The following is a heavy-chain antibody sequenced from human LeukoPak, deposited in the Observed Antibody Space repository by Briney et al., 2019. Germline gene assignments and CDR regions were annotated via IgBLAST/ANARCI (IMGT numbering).Heavy chain of an antibody. D-gene: IGHD4-17*01. CDR2: INHSGST. CDR1: GGSFSGYY. J-gene: IGHJ3*02. CDR3: ARGSTPPARTTVRGRDAFGI. Sequence: PSETLSLTCAVYGGSFSGYYWSWIRQPPGKGLEWIGEINHSGSTNYNPSLKSRVTISVDTSKNQFSLKLSSVTAADTAVYYCARGSTPPARTTVRGRDAFGIWGQGTMVTVSS. V-gene: IGHV4-34*01.